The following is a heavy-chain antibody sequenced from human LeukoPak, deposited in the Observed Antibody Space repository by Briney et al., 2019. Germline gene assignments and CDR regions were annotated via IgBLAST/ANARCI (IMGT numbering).Heavy chain of an antibody. CDR3: ARGAVAGFDY. CDR1: GYTPTELS. V-gene: IGHV1-24*01. Sequence: ASVKVSCKVSGYTPTELSMHWVRQAPGKGLEWMGGFDPEDGETIYAQKFQGRVTITADESTSTAYMELSSLRSEDTAVYYCARGAVAGFDYWGQGTLVTVSS. J-gene: IGHJ4*02. D-gene: IGHD6-19*01. CDR2: FDPEDGET.